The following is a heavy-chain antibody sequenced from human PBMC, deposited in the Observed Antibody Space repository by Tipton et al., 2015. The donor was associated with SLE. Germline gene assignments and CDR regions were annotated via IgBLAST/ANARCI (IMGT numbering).Heavy chain of an antibody. CDR1: GGSISSYY. Sequence: TLSLTCTVSGGSISSYYWSWIRQPPGKGLEWIGYIYYSGSTNYNPSLKSRVTISVDTSKNQFSLKLSSVTAADTAVYYCARQVIAAAGTFDYWGQGTLVTVSS. D-gene: IGHD6-13*01. J-gene: IGHJ4*02. V-gene: IGHV4-59*08. CDR3: ARQVIAAAGTFDY. CDR2: IYYSGST.